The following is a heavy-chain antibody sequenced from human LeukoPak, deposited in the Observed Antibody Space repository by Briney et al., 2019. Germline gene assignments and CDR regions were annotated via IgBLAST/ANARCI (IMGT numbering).Heavy chain of an antibody. V-gene: IGHV1-24*01. J-gene: IGHJ3*02. Sequence: ASAKVSCKVSGYTLTELSMHWVRQAPGKGLEWMGGFDPEDGETIYAQKFQGRVTMTEDTSTDTAYMELSSLRSEDTAVYYCATDRTGRAPNDAFDIWGQGTMVTVSS. CDR2: FDPEDGET. CDR1: GYTLTELS. CDR3: ATDRTGRAPNDAFDI. D-gene: IGHD3-10*01.